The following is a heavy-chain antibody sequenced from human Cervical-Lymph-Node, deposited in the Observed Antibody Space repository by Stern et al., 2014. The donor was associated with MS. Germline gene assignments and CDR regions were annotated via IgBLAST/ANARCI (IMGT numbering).Heavy chain of an antibody. D-gene: IGHD3/OR15-3a*01. CDR1: GFSFSSYW. J-gene: IGHJ4*02. Sequence: EVQLVESGGGLVQPGGSLRLSCAASGFSFSSYWMFWVRQVPGKGLELVARVKTDGSTTIYADSVKGRFIISRDNTKNTVDLQMNRLRAGDTAVYYCAGDLDYKIDYWGQGTLVTVSS. CDR3: AGDLDYKIDY. V-gene: IGHV3-74*01. CDR2: VKTDGSTT.